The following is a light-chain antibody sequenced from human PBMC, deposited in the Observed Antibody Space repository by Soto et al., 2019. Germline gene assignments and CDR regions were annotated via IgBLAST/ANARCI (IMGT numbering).Light chain of an antibody. Sequence: AIQLTQSPSSLSASVGDRVTVTCRASQGISSALAWYQQKPGRAPKLLIYDASNLEGGVPSRFSGRGSETGFALTISNLQPEDFATYYCQQFNNYPLTFGGGTKVEIK. J-gene: IGKJ4*01. CDR3: QQFNNYPLT. V-gene: IGKV1D-13*01. CDR1: QGISSA. CDR2: DAS.